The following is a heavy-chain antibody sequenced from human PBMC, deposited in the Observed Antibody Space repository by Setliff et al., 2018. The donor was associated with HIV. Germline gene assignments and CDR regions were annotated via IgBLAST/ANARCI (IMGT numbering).Heavy chain of an antibody. V-gene: IGHV1-2*06. CDR1: GYMFTEHY. CDR3: ARRIGAGNFDY. CDR2: VDPQTGDT. Sequence: GASVKVSCKSSGYMFTEHYVHWVRQSPGQGFQWMGRVDPQTGDTALVQQFQETVSLSADTSKNQFSLKLSSVTAADTAVYYCARRIGAGNFDYWGQGTLVTVSS. J-gene: IGHJ4*02. D-gene: IGHD3-16*01.